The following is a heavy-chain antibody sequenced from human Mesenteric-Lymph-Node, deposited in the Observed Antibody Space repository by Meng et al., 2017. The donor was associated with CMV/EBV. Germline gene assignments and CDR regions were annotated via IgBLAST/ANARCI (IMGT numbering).Heavy chain of an antibody. D-gene: IGHD3-3*01. CDR1: GGTFSSYA. Sequence: ASVKVSCKASGGTFSSYAISWVRQAPGQGLEWMGWMNPNSGNTGYAQKFQGRVTMTRNTSISTAYMELSSLRSEDTAVYYCARGPYYDFWSGYYFEDYWGQGTLVTVSS. CDR2: MNPNSGNT. CDR3: ARGPYYDFWSGYYFEDY. J-gene: IGHJ4*02. V-gene: IGHV1-8*02.